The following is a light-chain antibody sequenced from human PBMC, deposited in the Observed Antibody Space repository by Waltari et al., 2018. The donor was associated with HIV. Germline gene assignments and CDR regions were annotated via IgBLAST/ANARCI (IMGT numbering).Light chain of an antibody. V-gene: IGLV1-51*01. CDR2: DSD. CDR1: SSNIGRNS. J-gene: IGLJ2*01. Sequence: QSVLTQPPSVSAAPGQKVTISCPGSSSNIGRNSISWYQQLPGTAPKLLSYDSDKRPSRIHDRFSGSKSGTSATLGITGLQTGDEADYYCGTWDNSLSAGVIGGGTKLTVL. CDR3: GTWDNSLSAGV.